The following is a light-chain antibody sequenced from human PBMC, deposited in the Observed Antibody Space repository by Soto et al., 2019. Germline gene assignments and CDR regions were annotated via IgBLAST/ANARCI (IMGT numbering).Light chain of an antibody. Sequence: QSALTQPASVSGSPGQSITISCTGTSSDVGGYNYVSWHQQHPGKVPKLMIYDVSYRPSGVSNRFSGSKSGDTASLTIPGLQAEDEADYYCSSYTTSSTYVFGTGTKSPS. V-gene: IGLV2-14*01. J-gene: IGLJ1*01. CDR2: DVS. CDR3: SSYTTSSTYV. CDR1: SSDVGGYNY.